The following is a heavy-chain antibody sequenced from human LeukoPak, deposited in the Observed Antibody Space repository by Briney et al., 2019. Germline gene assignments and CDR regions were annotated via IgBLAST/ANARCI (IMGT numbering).Heavy chain of an antibody. CDR3: ARIGGSGTYWDY. J-gene: IGHJ4*02. CDR1: GFTFSDYW. CDR2: IKYHGSDE. D-gene: IGHD3-10*01. Sequence: PGGSLRLSCAASGFTFSDYWMSWVRQAPGKGLEGGANIKYHGSDEHYGASARGRFTISRDNAKNSLFLQMNSLRAEDTAVYYCARIGGSGTYWDYWGQGTLVTVSS. V-gene: IGHV3-7*01.